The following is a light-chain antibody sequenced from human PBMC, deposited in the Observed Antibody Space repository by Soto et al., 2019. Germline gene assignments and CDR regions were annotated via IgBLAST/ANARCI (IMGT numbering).Light chain of an antibody. J-gene: IGKJ4*01. CDR3: QQYSVWPLT. Sequence: EIVWAQSPATLSVSPGERAAFACRASQSVSSNLAWYQQKPGQPPRLLIFGASTRATGTPARFSGSGSEAEFTLTISSLQSEDFAVYYCQQYSVWPLTFGGGTKVDIK. CDR1: QSVSSN. V-gene: IGKV3D-15*01. CDR2: GAS.